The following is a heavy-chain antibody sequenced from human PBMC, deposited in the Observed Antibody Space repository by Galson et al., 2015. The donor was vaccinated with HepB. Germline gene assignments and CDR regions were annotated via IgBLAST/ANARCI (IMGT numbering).Heavy chain of an antibody. V-gene: IGHV3-30*18. CDR3: AKDLGRSPWPLNWLDP. D-gene: IGHD1-26*01. Sequence: SLRLSCAASGFSITSCAMHWVRQAPGKGLEWMAVVSYDGHNLYYGDSVKGRFTISRDTSENTLYLQMNNLKTEDTAVYYCAKDLGRSPWPLNWLDPWGQGTLFYVSS. CDR1: GFSITSCA. CDR2: VSYDGHNL. J-gene: IGHJ5*02.